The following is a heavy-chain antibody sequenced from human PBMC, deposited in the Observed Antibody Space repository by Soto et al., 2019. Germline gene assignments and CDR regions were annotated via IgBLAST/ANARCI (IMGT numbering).Heavy chain of an antibody. CDR1: GGSISSYY. Sequence: SETLSLTCTVSGGSISSYYWSWIRQPPGKGLEWIGYIYYSGNTNYNPSLKSRVTISVDTSKNQFSLKLSSVAAADTAVYYCARRALLWFGEPEYYYYYYMDVWGKGTTVTVSS. D-gene: IGHD3-10*01. J-gene: IGHJ6*03. V-gene: IGHV4-59*08. CDR2: IYYSGNT. CDR3: ARRALLWFGEPEYYYYYYMDV.